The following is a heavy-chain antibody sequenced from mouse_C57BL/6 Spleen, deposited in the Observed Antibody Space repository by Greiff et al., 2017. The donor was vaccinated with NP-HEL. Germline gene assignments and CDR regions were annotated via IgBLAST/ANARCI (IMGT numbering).Heavy chain of an antibody. CDR3: AREGIDV. Sequence: VQLQQSGPELVKPGASVKISCKASGYAFSSSWMNWVKQRPGKGLEWIGRIYPGDGDTNYNGKFKGKATLTADKSSSTAYMQLSSLTSEDSAVYFCAREGIDVWGTGTTVTVSS. CDR2: IYPGDGDT. J-gene: IGHJ1*03. CDR1: GYAFSSSW. V-gene: IGHV1-82*01.